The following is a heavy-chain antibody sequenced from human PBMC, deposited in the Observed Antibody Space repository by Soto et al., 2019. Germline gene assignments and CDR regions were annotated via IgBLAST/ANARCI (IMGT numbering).Heavy chain of an antibody. V-gene: IGHV3-23*01. D-gene: IGHD2-15*01. CDR1: GFSFSSFA. J-gene: IGHJ6*04. CDR3: AYGVEVAG. CDR2: IGDSGAST. Sequence: EVLLLESGGGLVQPGGSLRLSCEASGFSFSSFAMNWVRQAPGKGLEWVSAIGDSGASTYYADSVKGRFTISRDKSRNTLYLPLNSLRAEDTAGYYCAYGVEVAGWGNGTTVNVSS.